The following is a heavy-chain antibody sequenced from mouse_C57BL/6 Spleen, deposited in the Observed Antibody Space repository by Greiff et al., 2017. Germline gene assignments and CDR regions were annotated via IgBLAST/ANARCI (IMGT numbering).Heavy chain of an antibody. D-gene: IGHD2-2*01. J-gene: IGHJ4*01. CDR1: GYSFADYN. Sequence: EVQLQQSGPELVKPGASVKISCKASGYSFADYNMNWVKQSNGKSLEWIGVINPNYGTTSYNQKFKGKATLTVDQSSSTAYMQLHSLTSEDSAVYYCARFGGYDGDYYAMDYWGQGTSVTVSS. CDR2: INPNYGTT. V-gene: IGHV1-39*01. CDR3: ARFGGYDGDYYAMDY.